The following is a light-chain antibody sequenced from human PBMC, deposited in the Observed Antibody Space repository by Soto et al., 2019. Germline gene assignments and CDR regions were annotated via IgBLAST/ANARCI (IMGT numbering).Light chain of an antibody. CDR2: DAS. CDR1: QRMSAW. CDR3: QQYDTYPWT. V-gene: IGKV1-5*01. Sequence: DIQMTQSPTTLSASVGDRVIITCRASQRMSAWLAWYQQKPGKAPTLLLYDASSLENGDPSRFSGSGSGTDFTLTISSLQPDDFATYYCQQYDTYPWTFAQGTKVEIK. J-gene: IGKJ1*01.